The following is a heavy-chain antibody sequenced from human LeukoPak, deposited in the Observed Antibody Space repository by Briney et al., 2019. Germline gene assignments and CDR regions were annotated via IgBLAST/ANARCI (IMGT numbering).Heavy chain of an antibody. V-gene: IGHV1-69*01. J-gene: IGHJ5*02. CDR2: IIPIFGTA. CDR3: AVCLGIGTHWFDP. D-gene: IGHD1-26*01. Sequence: GSSVKVSCTASGGTFSSYAISWVRQAPGQGLEWMGGIIPIFGTANYAQKFQGRVTITADESTSTAYMELSSLRSEDTAVYYCAVCLGIGTHWFDPWGQGTLVTVSS. CDR1: GGTFSSYA.